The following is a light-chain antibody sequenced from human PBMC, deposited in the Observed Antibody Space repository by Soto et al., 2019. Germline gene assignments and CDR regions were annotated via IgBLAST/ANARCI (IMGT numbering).Light chain of an antibody. J-gene: IGLJ1*01. Sequence: QAVVTQPPSASGTPGQRVTMSCSGSSSNIGSNTVNWYQHLPGTAPKLLIYSNNQRPSGVPDRFSGSKSGTSASLAISGLQSEDEADYYCASWDDSLNGRVFGTGTKLTVL. CDR2: SNN. CDR3: ASWDDSLNGRV. CDR1: SSNIGSNT. V-gene: IGLV1-44*01.